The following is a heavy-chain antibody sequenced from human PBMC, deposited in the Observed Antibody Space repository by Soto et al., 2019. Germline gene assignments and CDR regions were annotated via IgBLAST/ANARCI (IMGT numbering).Heavy chain of an antibody. CDR1: GYTFTSYG. J-gene: IGHJ5*02. Sequence: QVQLVQSGAEVKKPGASVKVSCKASGYTFTSYGISWVRQAPGQGLEWMGWISAYNGNTNYAQKLQGRVTMTTDTSTSRAYMELRRLRADDTAVYDCARALRFLEGYWRGGWFEPWGQGTLVTVSS. D-gene: IGHD3-3*01. V-gene: IGHV1-18*01. CDR2: ISAYNGNT. CDR3: ARALRFLEGYWRGGWFEP.